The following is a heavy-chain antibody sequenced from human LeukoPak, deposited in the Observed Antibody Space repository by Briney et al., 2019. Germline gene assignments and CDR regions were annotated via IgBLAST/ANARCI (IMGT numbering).Heavy chain of an antibody. V-gene: IGHV3-74*01. CDR2: ISSDGSST. CDR3: TRGRGSYGWLDP. CDR1: GFTVSSFW. Sequence: PGGSLRLSCAASGFTVSSFWMHWVRQAPGKGLVWVSRISSDGSSTYYADSVKGRFTISRDTAMNTLYLQMNSLRVEDTADYYCTRGRGSYGWLDPWGQGTQVTVSS. D-gene: IGHD3-10*01. J-gene: IGHJ5*02.